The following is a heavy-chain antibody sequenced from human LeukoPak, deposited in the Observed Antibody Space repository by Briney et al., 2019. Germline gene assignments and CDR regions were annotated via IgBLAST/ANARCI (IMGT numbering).Heavy chain of an antibody. CDR1: GYTFTSYG. CDR2: ISAYNGNT. J-gene: IGHJ6*03. D-gene: IGHD1-26*01. CDR3: ARARGGSYSFFYYYYYMDV. Sequence: ASVKVSCKASGYTFTSYGISWVRQAPGQGLEWMGWISAYNGNTNYAQKLQGRVTMTTDTSTSTAYMELRSLRSDDTAVYYCARARGGSYSFFYYYYYMDVWGKGTTVTVSS. V-gene: IGHV1-18*01.